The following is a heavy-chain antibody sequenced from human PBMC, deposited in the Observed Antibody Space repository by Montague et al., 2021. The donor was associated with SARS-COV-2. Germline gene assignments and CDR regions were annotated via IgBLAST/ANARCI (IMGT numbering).Heavy chain of an antibody. V-gene: IGHV4-39*07. D-gene: IGHD6-13*01. CDR1: GASITRTTYY. CDR3: AREPPYSRNLASFDY. J-gene: IGHJ4*02. Sequence: SETLSLTCAVSGASITRTTYYWGWIRQPPGKGLEWIGSIYYSGSTYYNPSLKSRVTMSLDTSKNQFSLNLTSVTAADTAVYYCAREPPYSRNLASFDYWGQGALVSVSS. CDR2: IYYSGST.